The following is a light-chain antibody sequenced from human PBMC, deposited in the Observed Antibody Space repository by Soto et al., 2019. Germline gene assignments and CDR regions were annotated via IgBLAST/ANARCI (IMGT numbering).Light chain of an antibody. CDR3: QTWGTGIWV. CDR2: LNSDGSH. CDR1: SGHSSYA. J-gene: IGLJ3*02. V-gene: IGLV4-69*01. Sequence: QLVLTQSPSASASLGASVKLTCTLSSGHSSYAIAWHQQQPEKGPRHLMTLNSDGSHSKGDGIPDRFSGSSSGAERYLTISSLQSEDEADYYCQTWGTGIWVFGGGTKLTVL.